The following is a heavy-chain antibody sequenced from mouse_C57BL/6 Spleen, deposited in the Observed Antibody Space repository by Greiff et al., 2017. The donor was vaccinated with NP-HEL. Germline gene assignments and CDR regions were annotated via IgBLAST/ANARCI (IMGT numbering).Heavy chain of an antibody. J-gene: IGHJ3*01. CDR1: GFTFSSYA. V-gene: IGHV5-9-1*02. D-gene: IGHD1-1*01. Sequence: EVKLMESGEGLVKPGGSLKLSCAASGFTFSSYAMSWVRQTPEKRLEWVAYISSGGDYIYYADTVKGRFTISRDNARNTLYLQMSSLKSEDTAMYYCTRDYISRGSPYNPFAYWGQGTLVTVSA. CDR2: ISSGGDYI. CDR3: TRDYISRGSPYNPFAY.